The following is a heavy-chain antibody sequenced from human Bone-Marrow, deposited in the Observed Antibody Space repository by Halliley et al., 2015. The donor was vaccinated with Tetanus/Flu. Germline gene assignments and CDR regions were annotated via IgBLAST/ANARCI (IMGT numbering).Heavy chain of an antibody. CDR2: ISGSGGRT. D-gene: IGHD3-22*01. J-gene: IGHJ4*02. Sequence: SHISGSGGRTHNADSVKGRLTITRDNSKNTLYRQMNSLRAEDTAVYYCAKSKGDYDSTGYYYDYWGQGTLVTVSS. CDR3: AKSKGDYDSTGYYYDY. V-gene: IGHV3-23*01.